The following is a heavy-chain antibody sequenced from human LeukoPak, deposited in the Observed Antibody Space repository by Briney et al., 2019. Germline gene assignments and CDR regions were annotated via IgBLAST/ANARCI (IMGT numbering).Heavy chain of an antibody. V-gene: IGHV3-23*01. CDR1: GFTFSIYA. CDR2: ISASAGST. J-gene: IGHJ4*02. CDR3: AKGGSEYSGGTHFVED. D-gene: IGHD1-26*01. Sequence: GGSLRLSCAASGFTFSIYAMNWVPQAPGKGLEWVSSISASAGSTYYADSVQARVTIYRDNSKNTLYLKLNSLGAEDTDVYYCAKGGSEYSGGTHFVEDWGQGTLVTVSS.